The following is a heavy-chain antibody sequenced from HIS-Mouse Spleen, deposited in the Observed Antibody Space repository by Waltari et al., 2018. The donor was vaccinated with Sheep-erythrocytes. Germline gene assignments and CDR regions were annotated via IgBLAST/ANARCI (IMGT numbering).Heavy chain of an antibody. CDR2: ISSNGGRT. CDR1: GFTFSSYA. Sequence: EVQLVESGGGLVQPGGSLRLSCAASGFTFSSYAMHWVGQAPGKGMEYVSAISSNGGRTYYANSVKGRLTISRDNSKNTLYLQMGSLRAEDMAVYYCARGGIAVAGYYFDYWGQGTLVTVSS. J-gene: IGHJ4*02. D-gene: IGHD6-19*01. V-gene: IGHV3-64*01. CDR3: ARGGIAVAGYYFDY.